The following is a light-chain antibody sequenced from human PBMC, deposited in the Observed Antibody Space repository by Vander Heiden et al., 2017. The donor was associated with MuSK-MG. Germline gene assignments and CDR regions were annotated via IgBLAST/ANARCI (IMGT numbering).Light chain of an antibody. CDR3: SSYTSSSTLVV. CDR2: DVS. V-gene: IGLV2-14*01. Sequence: QSALTQPAFVSGSPGLSITITCTGTTSAVAGYNYVSWYQQHPGKAPKLMIYDVSNRPSGVSNRFSGSKSGNTASLTISGLQAEDEADYYCSSYTSSSTLVVFGGGTKLTVL. CDR1: TSAVAGYNY. J-gene: IGLJ2*01.